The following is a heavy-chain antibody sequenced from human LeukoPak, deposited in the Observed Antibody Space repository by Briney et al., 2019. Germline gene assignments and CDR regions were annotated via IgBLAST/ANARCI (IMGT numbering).Heavy chain of an antibody. Sequence: SVKVSCKASGGTFSSYAISWVRQAPGQGLEWMGGIIPIFGTANYAQKLQGRVTMTTDTFTSTAYMELRSLRSDDTAVYYCARGPYDFWSGYYPPYYFDYWGQGTLVTVSS. CDR1: GGTFSSYA. D-gene: IGHD3-3*01. V-gene: IGHV1-69*05. CDR2: IIPIFGTA. J-gene: IGHJ4*02. CDR3: ARGPYDFWSGYYPPYYFDY.